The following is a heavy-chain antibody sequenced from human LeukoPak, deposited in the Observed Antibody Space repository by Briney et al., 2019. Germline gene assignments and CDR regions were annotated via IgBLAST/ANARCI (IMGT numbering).Heavy chain of an antibody. Sequence: PSETLSLTCTVSGGSISSGGYYWSWIRQHPGKGLEWIGYIYYSGSTYYNPSLKSRVTISVDTSKNQFSLKLSSVTAADTAVYYCARENSGYSKLDYWGQGTLVTVSS. CDR1: GGSISSGGYY. J-gene: IGHJ4*02. V-gene: IGHV4-31*03. CDR2: IYYSGST. CDR3: ARENSGYSKLDY. D-gene: IGHD4-11*01.